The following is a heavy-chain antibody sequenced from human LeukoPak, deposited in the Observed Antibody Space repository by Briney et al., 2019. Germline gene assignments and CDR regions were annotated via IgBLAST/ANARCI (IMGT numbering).Heavy chain of an antibody. Sequence: PGGSLRLSCAASGFTFRSYSINWVRQAPGEGLEWVSYICNSSTTIYYADSVKGRFTISRDNAKNSLHLQMDILGAEDTAVYYCALRRGGCSGGTCYQYFDYWGQGTLVTVSS. CDR2: ICNSSTTI. J-gene: IGHJ4*02. CDR1: GFTFRSYS. CDR3: ALRRGGCSGGTCYQYFDY. D-gene: IGHD2-15*01. V-gene: IGHV3-48*04.